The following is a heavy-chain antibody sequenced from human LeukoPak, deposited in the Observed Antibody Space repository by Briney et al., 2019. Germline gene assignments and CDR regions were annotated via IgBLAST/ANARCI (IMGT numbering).Heavy chain of an antibody. CDR3: ARDLEVRGGNDY. CDR2: ISYDGSNK. J-gene: IGHJ4*02. CDR1: GFTFSSYA. Sequence: PGGSLRLSCAASGFTFSSYAMHWVRQAPGKGLEWVAVISYDGSNKYYADSVKGRFTISRDNSKNTLYLQMNSLRAEDTAVYYCARDLEVRGGNDYWGQGTLVTVSS. V-gene: IGHV3-30*04. D-gene: IGHD3-10*01.